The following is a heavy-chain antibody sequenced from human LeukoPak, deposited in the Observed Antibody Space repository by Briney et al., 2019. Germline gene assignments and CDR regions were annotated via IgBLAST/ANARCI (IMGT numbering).Heavy chain of an antibody. D-gene: IGHD3-9*01. CDR1: GGSISSGVYY. V-gene: IGHV4-31*03. Sequence: SETLSLTCTVSGGSISSGVYYWSWIRQHPGKGLEWIGYTYYSGKTYYNPSLESRVTISVDTSKNQFSLKLSSVTAADTAVYYCARLSRGNLRYFDWLPDYWGQGTLVTVSS. J-gene: IGHJ4*02. CDR2: TYYSGKT. CDR3: ARLSRGNLRYFDWLPDY.